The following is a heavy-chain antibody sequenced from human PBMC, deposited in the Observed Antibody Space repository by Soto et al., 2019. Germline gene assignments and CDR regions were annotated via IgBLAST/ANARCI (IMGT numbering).Heavy chain of an antibody. Sequence: QVQLVQSGAEVKNSGSSVKVSCKASGDTFSRSTISWVRQAPGQRLVWMGRIIPVLGVENHAQNFQGRVTLTADKSTSTAYLELSSLKSEDTAIYYCASSTAGVYVFHDWGQGTLVTVSS. CDR3: ASSTAGVYVFHD. CDR2: IIPVLGVE. CDR1: GDTFSRST. V-gene: IGHV1-69*02. D-gene: IGHD2-8*01. J-gene: IGHJ4*02.